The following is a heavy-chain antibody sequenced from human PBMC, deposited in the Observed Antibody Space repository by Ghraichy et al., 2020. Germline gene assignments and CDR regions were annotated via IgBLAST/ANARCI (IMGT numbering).Heavy chain of an antibody. CDR3: ASLKIGEPGGNSD. CDR2: INPNSGGT. Sequence: ASVKVSCKASGYTFTGYYMHWVRQAPGQGLEWMGWINPNSGGTNYAQKFQGRVTMTRDTSISTAYMELSRLRSDDTAVYYCASLKIGEPGGNSDWGQGTLVTVSS. V-gene: IGHV1-2*02. J-gene: IGHJ4*02. CDR1: GYTFTGYY. D-gene: IGHD4-23*01.